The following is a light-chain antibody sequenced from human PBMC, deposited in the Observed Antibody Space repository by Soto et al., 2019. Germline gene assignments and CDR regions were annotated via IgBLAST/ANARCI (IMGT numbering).Light chain of an antibody. CDR2: KAS. CDR3: HLFYSYPHS. Sequence: DIQMTQSPSTLSSSVGESVTISCRARQSISSWLAWYQKKPGKAPKLLIYKASSLKSGVPSRFSDSGSGPEFSLILSSLQSYYFVTYYCHLFYSYPHSFGQRAQLEI. V-gene: IGKV1-5*03. CDR1: QSISSW. J-gene: IGKJ2*01.